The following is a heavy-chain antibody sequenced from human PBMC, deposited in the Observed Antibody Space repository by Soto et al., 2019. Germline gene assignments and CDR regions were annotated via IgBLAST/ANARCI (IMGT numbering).Heavy chain of an antibody. Sequence: ASVKVSCKASGYTFTSYDINWVRQATGQGLEWMGWMNPNSGNTGYAQKFQGRVTMTRNTSISTAYMELSSLRSEDTVVYYCARSAYFKTSIDYWGQGTLVTVSS. CDR3: ARSAYFKTSIDY. D-gene: IGHD3-9*01. J-gene: IGHJ4*02. CDR2: MNPNSGNT. V-gene: IGHV1-8*01. CDR1: GYTFTSYD.